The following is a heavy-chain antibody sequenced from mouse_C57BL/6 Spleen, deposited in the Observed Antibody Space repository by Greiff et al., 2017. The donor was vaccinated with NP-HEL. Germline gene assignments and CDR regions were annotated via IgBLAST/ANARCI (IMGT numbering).Heavy chain of an antibody. CDR3: ARSPDYYGRSDY. J-gene: IGHJ2*01. CDR2: IDPSDSYT. Sequence: VQLQQPGAELVMPGASVKLSCKASGYTFTSYWMHWVKQRPGQGLEWIGEIDPSDSYTNYNQKFKGKSTLTVDKSSSTAYMQLSSLTSEDSAVFYCARSPDYYGRSDYWRQGTTLTVSS. D-gene: IGHD1-1*01. CDR1: GYTFTSYW. V-gene: IGHV1-69*01.